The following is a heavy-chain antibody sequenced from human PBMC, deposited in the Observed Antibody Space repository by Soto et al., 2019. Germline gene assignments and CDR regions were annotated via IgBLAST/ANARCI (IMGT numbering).Heavy chain of an antibody. D-gene: IGHD2-15*01. CDR2: MNPDSGDT. V-gene: IGHV1-8*01. J-gene: IGHJ4*02. CDR1: GYPFDSFD. CDR3: VGPPGGVATPGDDY. Sequence: QVQLVQSGAEVKKPGASVKVSCEASGYPFDSFDINWVRQAAGQGLEWMGWMNPDSGDTAVAQRFQDRIIMTRTTSTSTGYMELSRLTPDDSAVYFCVGPPGGVATPGDDYWGQGTLVTVSS.